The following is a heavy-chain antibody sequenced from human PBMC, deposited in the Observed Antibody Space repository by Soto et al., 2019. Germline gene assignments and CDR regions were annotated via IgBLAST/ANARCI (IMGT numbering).Heavy chain of an antibody. CDR2: IDWDDDK. V-gene: IGHV2-70*01. CDR1: GFSLSTSGMC. CDR3: ARINVDGDYEEKYYYGMDV. Sequence: SGPTLVNPTQTLTLTCTFSGFSLSTSGMCVSWIRQPPGKALEWLALIDWDDDKYYSTSLKTRLTISKDTSKNQVVLTMTNMDPVDTATYYCARINVDGDYEEKYYYGMDVWGQGTTVTVSS. D-gene: IGHD4-17*01. J-gene: IGHJ6*02.